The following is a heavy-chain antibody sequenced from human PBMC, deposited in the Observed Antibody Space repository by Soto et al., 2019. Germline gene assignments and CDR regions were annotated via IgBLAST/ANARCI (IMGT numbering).Heavy chain of an antibody. CDR3: AKWCSYGDSANYYYGMDV. CDR1: GFTFSSYA. J-gene: IGHJ6*02. CDR2: ISGSGGST. D-gene: IGHD4-17*01. V-gene: IGHV3-23*01. Sequence: EVQLLESGGGLVQPGGSLRLSCAASGFTFSSYAMSWVRQAPGKGLEWVSAISGSGGSTYYADSVKGRFTISRDNSKNTLYLQMNSLRAEDTAVYYCAKWCSYGDSANYYYGMDVWGQGTTVTVSS.